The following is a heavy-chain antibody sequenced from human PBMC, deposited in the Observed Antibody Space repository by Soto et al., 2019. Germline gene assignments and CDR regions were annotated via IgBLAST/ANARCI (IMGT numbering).Heavy chain of an antibody. CDR2: INPNSGGT. Sequence: ASVKVSCKASGYTFTGYYMHWVRQAPGQGLEWMGWINPNSGGTNYAQKFQGWVTMTRDTSISTAYMELSRLTPDDTAVYYCARAIGYCSGGSCPQTYYYMDVWGQGTRVTVSS. D-gene: IGHD2-15*01. CDR1: GYTFTGYY. V-gene: IGHV1-2*04. J-gene: IGHJ6*02. CDR3: ARAIGYCSGGSCPQTYYYMDV.